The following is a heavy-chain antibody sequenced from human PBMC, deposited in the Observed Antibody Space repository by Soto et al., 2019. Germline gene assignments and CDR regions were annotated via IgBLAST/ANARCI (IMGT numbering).Heavy chain of an antibody. CDR2: IIPIYGTA. CDR3: AKDRRADWESYYYYAMDV. Sequence: QVQLVQSGAEVKKPGSSVKVSCTASGGTFNSFTISWVRQAPGQGLEWMGGIIPIYGTANYAQTFQDRVTITADTSTYTAYMELTSLTSEDTAVYYCAKDRRADWESYYYYAMDVWGQGTTVTVSS. D-gene: IGHD1-26*01. J-gene: IGHJ6*02. V-gene: IGHV1-69*06. CDR1: GGTFNSFT.